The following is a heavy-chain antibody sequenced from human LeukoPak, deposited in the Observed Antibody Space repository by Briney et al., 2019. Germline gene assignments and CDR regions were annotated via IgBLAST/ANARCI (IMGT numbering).Heavy chain of an antibody. V-gene: IGHV3-21*01. CDR1: GFTFSSYW. Sequence: GGSLRLSCAASGFTFSSYWMHWVRQAPGKGLEWVSSISSSSSYIYYADSVKGRFTISRDNAKNSLYLQMNSLRAEDTAVYYCARDTGYYYDSSGYAPFDYWGQGTLVTVSS. D-gene: IGHD3-22*01. CDR3: ARDTGYYYDSSGYAPFDY. J-gene: IGHJ4*02. CDR2: ISSSSSYI.